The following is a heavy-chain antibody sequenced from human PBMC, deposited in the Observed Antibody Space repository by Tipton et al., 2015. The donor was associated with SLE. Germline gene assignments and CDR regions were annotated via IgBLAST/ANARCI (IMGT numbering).Heavy chain of an antibody. V-gene: IGHV3-30*04. D-gene: IGHD3-22*01. CDR1: GFTFFTYA. CDR2: ISYDGSNK. Sequence: SLRLSCAASGFTFFTYAMHWVRQAPGKGLEWVAVISYDGSNKYYADSVKGRFTISRDNSKNTLYVQMNSLRAEDTAVYYCAGDSSGSYYDRGGYYQLANRHFDLWGRGILVSVSS. CDR3: AGDSSGSYYDRGGYYQLANRHFDL. J-gene: IGHJ4*02.